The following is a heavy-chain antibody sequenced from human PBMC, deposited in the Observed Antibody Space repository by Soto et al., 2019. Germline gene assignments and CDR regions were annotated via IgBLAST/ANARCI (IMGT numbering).Heavy chain of an antibody. CDR3: ARERSVGYCITTTCPKPFYYYAMDV. J-gene: IGHJ6*02. D-gene: IGHD2-2*01. CDR1: GDTFSNYA. Sequence: QVQLVQSGAEVKKPGSSVKVSCKASGDTFSNYAFSWVRQAPGQGLEWMGGFIPIFGTPNYAQKFQGRVTVTADSSTRTVYMELSILRSEDTAVYYCARERSVGYCITTTCPKPFYYYAMDVWGQGTTVTVSS. CDR2: FIPIFGTP. V-gene: IGHV1-69*01.